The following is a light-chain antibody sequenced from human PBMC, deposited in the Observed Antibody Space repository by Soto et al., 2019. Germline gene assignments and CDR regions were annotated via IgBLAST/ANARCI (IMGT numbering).Light chain of an antibody. CDR2: EVS. J-gene: IGLJ2*01. CDR1: SSDVGGYNY. CDR3: SSFASTTSVL. Sequence: QSALTQPASVSGSPGQPITISCTGTSSDVGGYNYVSWYQQHPGKAPKLIIYEVSTRPSGISNRFSGSKSGNTASLTISGLQAEDEADYYCSSFASTTSVLFGGGTKLTVL. V-gene: IGLV2-14*01.